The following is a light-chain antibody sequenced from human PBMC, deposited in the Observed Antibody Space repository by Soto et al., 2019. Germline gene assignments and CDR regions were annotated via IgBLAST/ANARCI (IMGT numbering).Light chain of an antibody. Sequence: EIVMTQSPATRSVSPGERATLSCRASQSVSSNLAWYQQKPGQAPRLLIYGASTRSTGIPARFSGSGSGTEFTLTISSLKPEDFAVYYCQQCNDWSRTFGTGTKVDIK. CDR2: GAS. CDR3: QQCNDWSRT. J-gene: IGKJ4*02. CDR1: QSVSSN. V-gene: IGKV3-15*01.